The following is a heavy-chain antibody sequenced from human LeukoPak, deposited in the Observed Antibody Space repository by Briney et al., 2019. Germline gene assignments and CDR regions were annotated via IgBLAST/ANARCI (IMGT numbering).Heavy chain of an antibody. V-gene: IGHV3-23*01. CDR3: ASPGGLRGEYSSSSYYFDY. D-gene: IGHD6-6*01. CDR1: GGSFSGYY. Sequence: ETLSLTCAVYGGSFSGYYWSWVRQAPGKGLEWVGAISGNGGSAYYADSVKGRFTISRDNSKNTLYLQMNSLRAEDTAVYYCASPGGLRGEYSSSSYYFDYWGQGTLVTVSS. CDR2: ISGNGGSA. J-gene: IGHJ4*02.